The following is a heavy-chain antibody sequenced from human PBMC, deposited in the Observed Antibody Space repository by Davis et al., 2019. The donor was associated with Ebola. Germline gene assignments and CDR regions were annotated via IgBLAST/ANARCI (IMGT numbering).Heavy chain of an antibody. CDR1: GGAFNNHP. Sequence: AASVKVSCKASGGAFNNHPISWVRQAPGQGLEWMGGITPVFKTINYAQKFQGRVTITADESTSTAYMELSSLRSEDTSVYYCARDRGGDYSFDYWGQGTLVTVSS. D-gene: IGHD3-10*01. V-gene: IGHV1-69*13. CDR3: ARDRGGDYSFDY. CDR2: ITPVFKTI. J-gene: IGHJ4*02.